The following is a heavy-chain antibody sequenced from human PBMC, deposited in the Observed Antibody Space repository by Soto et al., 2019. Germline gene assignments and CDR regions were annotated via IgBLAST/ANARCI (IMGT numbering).Heavy chain of an antibody. CDR2: INPNSGGT. CDR3: ARGGPIAAVSYYYYGMDV. Sequence: ASVKVSCKASGYTFTGYYMHWVRQAPGQGLEWMGWINPNSGGTNYAQKFQGWVTMTRDTSISTAYMELSRLRSDDTVVYYCARGGPIAAVSYYYYGMDVWGQGTTVTVSS. J-gene: IGHJ6*02. CDR1: GYTFTGYY. V-gene: IGHV1-2*04. D-gene: IGHD6-13*01.